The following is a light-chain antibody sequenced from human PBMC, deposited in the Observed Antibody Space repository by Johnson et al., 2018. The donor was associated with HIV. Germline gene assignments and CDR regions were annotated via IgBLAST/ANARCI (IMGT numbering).Light chain of an antibody. CDR3: ATWDSSLSAFYV. V-gene: IGLV1-51*01. CDR1: SSNIGNNY. J-gene: IGLJ1*01. CDR2: DNN. Sequence: QSVLTQPPSVSAAPGQKVTISCSGSSSNIGNNYVSWYQQLPGTAPKLLIYDNNKRPSGIPDRFSGSRSGTSATLGITGLQTGDEADYYCATWDSSLSAFYVFGTGTKVTVV.